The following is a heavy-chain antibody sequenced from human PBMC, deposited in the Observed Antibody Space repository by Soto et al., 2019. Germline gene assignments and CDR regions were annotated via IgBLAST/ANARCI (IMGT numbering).Heavy chain of an antibody. CDR1: GASISSISYY. Sequence: SETLSLTCTVSGASISSISYYWGWIRQPPGKGLEWIGSIFYSGSTYYNPSLKSRVTISVDTSKNQFSLKLSSVTAADTAVYYCARHLTYCSAGSCYSDFPYYGMDVWGQGTTVT. V-gene: IGHV4-39*01. J-gene: IGHJ6*02. CDR2: IFYSGST. CDR3: ARHLTYCSAGSCYSDFPYYGMDV. D-gene: IGHD2-15*01.